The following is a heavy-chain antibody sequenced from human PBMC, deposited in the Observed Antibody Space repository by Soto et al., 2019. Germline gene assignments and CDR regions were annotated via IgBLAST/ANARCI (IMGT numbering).Heavy chain of an antibody. CDR3: ARTLLIRYFEN. J-gene: IGHJ4*02. CDR2: VDQDGGET. CDR1: GLTFSHYW. D-gene: IGHD4-17*01. V-gene: IGHV3-7*03. Sequence: GGSLRLSCGASGLTFSHYWMSWVRQAPGKGLEWVAFVDQDGGETHYADSVKGRFTLSRDNAKSSVFLEMKSLRVEDTAMYFCARTLLIRYFENWGQGTQVNVSS.